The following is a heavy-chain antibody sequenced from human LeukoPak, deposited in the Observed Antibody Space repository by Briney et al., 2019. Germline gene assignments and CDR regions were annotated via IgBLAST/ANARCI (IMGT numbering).Heavy chain of an antibody. D-gene: IGHD6-13*01. CDR1: GYTFTSYD. Sequence: ASVKVSCKASGYTFTSYDINWVRQATGQGLEWMGWMNPNSGNTGYAQKFQGRVTITRNTSISTAYMELSSLRSEDTAVYYSARVLARYSSSKYYFDYWGQGTLVTVSS. CDR2: MNPNSGNT. CDR3: ARVLARYSSSKYYFDY. J-gene: IGHJ4*02. V-gene: IGHV1-8*03.